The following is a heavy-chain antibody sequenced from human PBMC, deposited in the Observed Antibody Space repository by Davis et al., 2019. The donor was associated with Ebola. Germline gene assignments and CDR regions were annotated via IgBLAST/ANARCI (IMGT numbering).Heavy chain of an antibody. D-gene: IGHD7-27*01. V-gene: IGHV4-61*01. CDR3: AREASRWGAFDI. Sequence: SETLSLTCTVSGGSVSSGNYYWTWIRQPPGKGLEWVGFMHYTGSASYNPSLKSRVTMSFDTSKNQFYLKVSSVTAADTAVYYCAREASRWGAFDIWGQGTMVTVSS. CDR1: GGSVSSGNYY. CDR2: MHYTGSA. J-gene: IGHJ3*02.